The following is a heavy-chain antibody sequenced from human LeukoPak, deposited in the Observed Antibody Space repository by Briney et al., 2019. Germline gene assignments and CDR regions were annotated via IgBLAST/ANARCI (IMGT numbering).Heavy chain of an antibody. V-gene: IGHV3-11*01. J-gene: IGHJ5*02. CDR1: GFTFSDYY. CDR2: ISASGGTR. CDR3: ARGLAANDWFDP. D-gene: IGHD2-15*01. Sequence: GGSLRLSCAASGFTFSDYYMNWIRQAPGKGLEWLSYISASGGTRYYADSVKGRFTISRDNAKNSLYLQMNSLRAEGTAVYYCARGLAANDWFDPWGQGTLVTVSS.